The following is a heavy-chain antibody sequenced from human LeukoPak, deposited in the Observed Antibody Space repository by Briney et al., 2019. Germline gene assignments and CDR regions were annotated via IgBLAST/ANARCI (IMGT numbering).Heavy chain of an antibody. V-gene: IGHV3-23*01. D-gene: IGHD2-2*02. CDR2: ISGSGGST. CDR3: AKDAGKYCSSTICYIHGDY. Sequence: GGSLRLSCAASGFTFSSYAMSWVRQAPGNGLEWVSAISGSGGSTYYADSVKGRFTISRDNSKNTLYLQMNSLRAEDTAVYYCAKDAGKYCSSTICYIHGDYWGQGTLVTVSS. CDR1: GFTFSSYA. J-gene: IGHJ4*02.